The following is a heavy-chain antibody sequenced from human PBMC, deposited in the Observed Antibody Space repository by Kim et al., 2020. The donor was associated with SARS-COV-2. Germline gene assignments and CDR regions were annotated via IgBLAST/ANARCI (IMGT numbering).Heavy chain of an antibody. V-gene: IGHV3-30*02. J-gene: IGHJ4*02. D-gene: IGHD2-15*01. CDR3: AKDGADCSGGSCYGTFDY. Sequence: KGRFTISRDNSKNTLYLQMNSLRAEDTAVYYCAKDGADCSGGSCYGTFDYWGQGTLVTVSS.